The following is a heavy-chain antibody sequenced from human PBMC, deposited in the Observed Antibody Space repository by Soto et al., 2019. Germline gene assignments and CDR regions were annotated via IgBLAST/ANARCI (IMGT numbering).Heavy chain of an antibody. D-gene: IGHD6-19*01. J-gene: IGHJ4*02. CDR1: GFTFSSYG. CDR2: ISYDGSNK. Sequence: GGSLRLSCAASGFTFSSYGMRWVRQAPGKGLEWVAVISYDGSNKYYADSVKGRFTISRDNSKNTLYLQMNSLRAEDTAVYYCAKDKQWLYYFDYWGQGTLVTVSS. CDR3: AKDKQWLYYFDY. V-gene: IGHV3-30*18.